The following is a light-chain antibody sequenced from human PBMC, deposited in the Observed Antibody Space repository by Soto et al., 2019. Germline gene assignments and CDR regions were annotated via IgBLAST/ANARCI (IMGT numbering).Light chain of an antibody. J-gene: IGKJ1*01. CDR3: QQYNNWPPT. Sequence: EIVITQSPSTLSVSPGERATLSCRASQSVSSNLAWYQQKPGQAPGLLIYGASTRATGIPARFSGSGSGTEFTLTISSLQSEDFAVYYCQQYNNWPPTFGQGTKVDIK. CDR2: GAS. CDR1: QSVSSN. V-gene: IGKV3-15*01.